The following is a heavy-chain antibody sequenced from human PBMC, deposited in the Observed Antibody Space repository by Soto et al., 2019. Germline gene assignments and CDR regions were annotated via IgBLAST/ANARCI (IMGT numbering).Heavy chain of an antibody. V-gene: IGHV1-69*06. CDR1: GGTFSSYA. Sequence: QVQLVQSGAEVKKPGSSVKVSCKASGGTFSSYAISWVRQAPGQGLEWMGGIIPIFGTANYAQKFQGRVTITADKSTSTAYMELGSLRSEDTAVYYCAMAHQQWLGRVNLEYFQHWGQGTLVTVSS. D-gene: IGHD6-19*01. CDR2: IIPIFGTA. J-gene: IGHJ1*01. CDR3: AMAHQQWLGRVNLEYFQH.